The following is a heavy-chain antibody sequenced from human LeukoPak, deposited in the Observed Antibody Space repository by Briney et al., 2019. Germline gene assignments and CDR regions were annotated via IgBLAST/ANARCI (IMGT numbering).Heavy chain of an antibody. CDR3: AKLRLGPDS. CDR1: GFTFSSRP. CDR2: ISGSGDRT. V-gene: IGHV3-23*01. J-gene: IGHJ4*02. D-gene: IGHD6-25*01. Sequence: GGSLRLSCAASGFTFSSRPMSWVRQPPGKGLEWVSGISGSGDRTYYAESVKGRFTISRDNSKNTLYLQMNSLRAEDTAVYYCAKLRLGPDSWGQGTPVTVSS.